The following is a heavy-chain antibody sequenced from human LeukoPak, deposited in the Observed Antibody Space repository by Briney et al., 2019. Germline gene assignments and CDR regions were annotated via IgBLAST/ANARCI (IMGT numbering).Heavy chain of an antibody. D-gene: IGHD3-22*01. Sequence: GGSLRPSCAASGFTFSSYGMHWVRQAPGKGLEWVAVISYDGSNKYYADSVKGRFTISRDNSKNTLYLQMNSLRAEDTAVYYCAKGLRYYYDSSGYCGYWGQGTLVTVSS. V-gene: IGHV3-30*18. J-gene: IGHJ4*02. CDR1: GFTFSSYG. CDR3: AKGLRYYYDSSGYCGY. CDR2: ISYDGSNK.